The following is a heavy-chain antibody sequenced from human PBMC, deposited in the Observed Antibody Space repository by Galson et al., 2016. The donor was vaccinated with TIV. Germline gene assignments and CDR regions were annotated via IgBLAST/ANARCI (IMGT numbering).Heavy chain of an antibody. Sequence: SLRLSCAVSGFTFSDYYMVWVRQAPGKGLEWVANIKDDGSDNNYVDSVWGRFTISRDNAKNSLFLQINSLRVEDTAVYYCAREIPGGTTDLDCWGQGTTVTVSS. CDR2: IKDDGSDN. J-gene: IGHJ6*02. CDR1: GFTFSDYY. V-gene: IGHV3-7*01. D-gene: IGHD1-14*01. CDR3: AREIPGGTTDLDC.